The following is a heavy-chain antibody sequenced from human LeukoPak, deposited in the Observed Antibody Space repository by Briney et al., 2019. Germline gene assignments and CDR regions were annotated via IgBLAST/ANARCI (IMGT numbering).Heavy chain of an antibody. V-gene: IGHV4-34*01. CDR3: ARGGSQYDYVWGTYRPSFDY. D-gene: IGHD3-16*02. Sequence: PPETLSLTCAVNGESFNDFYWTWIRQPPGKGLEWIGEITHSGSTNYSPSLTSRVTISVDTSKKQFSLKVTSVTAADTGVYYCARGGSQYDYVWGTYRPSFDYWDEGTLVAVSS. J-gene: IGHJ4*02. CDR2: ITHSGST. CDR1: GESFNDFY.